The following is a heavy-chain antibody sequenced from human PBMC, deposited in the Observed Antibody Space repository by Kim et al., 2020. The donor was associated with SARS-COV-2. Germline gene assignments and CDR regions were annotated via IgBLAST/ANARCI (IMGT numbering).Heavy chain of an antibody. CDR1: GGTFSSYA. Sequence: SVKVSCKASGGTFSSYAISWVRQAPGQGLEWMGGIIPIFGTANYAQKFQGRVTITADESTSTAYMELSSLRSEDTAVYYCARDFRCSGGSCYRRVRFDPWGQGTLVTVSS. CDR3: ARDFRCSGGSCYRRVRFDP. V-gene: IGHV1-69*13. D-gene: IGHD2-15*01. CDR2: IIPIFGTA. J-gene: IGHJ5*02.